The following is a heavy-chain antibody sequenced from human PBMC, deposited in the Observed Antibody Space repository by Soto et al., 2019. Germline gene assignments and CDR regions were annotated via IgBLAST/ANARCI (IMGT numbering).Heavy chain of an antibody. D-gene: IGHD3-22*01. J-gene: IGHJ3*02. CDR1: GFTFSSSW. CDR3: ARGDYFDKPFDM. CDR2: MKSDGSEE. Sequence: GGSLRLSCAASGFTFSSSWMNWVRQAPGKGLEWVADMKSDGSEEYYVDSVKGRFTIFRDNAKNSLYLQMNSLRAEDTAVYYCARGDYFDKPFDMWGRGTMVTVSS. V-gene: IGHV3-7*01.